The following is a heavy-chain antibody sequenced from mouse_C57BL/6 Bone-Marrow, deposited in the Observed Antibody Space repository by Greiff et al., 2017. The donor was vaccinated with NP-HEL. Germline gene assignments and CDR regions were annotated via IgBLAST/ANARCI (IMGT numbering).Heavy chain of an antibody. CDR1: GYAFSSYW. D-gene: IGHD3-3*01. CDR2: IYPGDGDT. CDR3: ARYSYGVRDY. Sequence: VQLQQSGAELVKPGASVKISCKASGYAFSSYWMNWVKQRPGKGLEWIGQIYPGDGDTNYNGKLKGKATLTADKYSSPAYMQLSSLTSEDSAVYFCARYSYGVRDYWGQGTTLTVSS. V-gene: IGHV1-80*01. J-gene: IGHJ2*01.